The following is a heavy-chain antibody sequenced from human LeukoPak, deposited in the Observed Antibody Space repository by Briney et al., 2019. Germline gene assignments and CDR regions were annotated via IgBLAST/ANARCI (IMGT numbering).Heavy chain of an antibody. CDR1: GFTFSSYA. Sequence: GGSLRLSCAASGFTFSSYAMSWVRQAPGKGLEWVSAISGSGGCTYYADSVKGRFTISRDNSRNTLYLQMNSLRAEDTAVYYCARESWRYYYDSSGYFGWFDPWGQGTLVTVSS. V-gene: IGHV3-23*01. CDR3: ARESWRYYYDSSGYFGWFDP. CDR2: ISGSGGCT. J-gene: IGHJ5*02. D-gene: IGHD3-22*01.